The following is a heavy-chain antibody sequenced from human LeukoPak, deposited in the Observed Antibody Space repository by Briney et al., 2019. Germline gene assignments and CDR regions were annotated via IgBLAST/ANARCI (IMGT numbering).Heavy chain of an antibody. CDR3: ARTTVTKFDAFDY. V-gene: IGHV4-34*01. J-gene: IGHJ4*02. CDR2: INHSGST. Sequence: SETLSLTCAVYGGSFSGYYWSWIRQPPGKGLEWIGEINHSGSTNYNPSLKSRVTISVDTSKNQFSLKLSSVTAADTAVYYCARTTVTKFDAFDYWGQGTQVTVSS. CDR1: GGSFSGYY. D-gene: IGHD4-17*01.